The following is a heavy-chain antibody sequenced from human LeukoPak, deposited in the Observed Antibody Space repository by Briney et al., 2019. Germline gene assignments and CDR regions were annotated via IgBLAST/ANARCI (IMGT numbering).Heavy chain of an antibody. CDR2: IYSGGST. J-gene: IGHJ4*02. Sequence: PGGSLRLSCAASGFTVSSNYMSWVRQAPGKGLEWVSLIYSGGSTYYADSVKGRFTISRDNSKNTLYLQMNSLRAEDTAVYYSARVLIAVAGYIDYWGQGTLVTVSS. D-gene: IGHD6-19*01. CDR3: ARVLIAVAGYIDY. CDR1: GFTVSSNY. V-gene: IGHV3-66*01.